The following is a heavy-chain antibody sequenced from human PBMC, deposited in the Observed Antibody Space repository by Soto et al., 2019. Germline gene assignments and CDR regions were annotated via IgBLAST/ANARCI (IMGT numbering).Heavy chain of an antibody. CDR3: ARSPYYYDSSGYSDFDY. CDR1: GYTFTGYY. D-gene: IGHD3-22*01. CDR2: INPNSGGT. Sequence: QVQLVQSGAEVKKPGASVKVSCKASGYTFTGYYMHWVRQAPGQGLEWMGWINPNSGGTNYAQKFQGWVTMTRDTSXSXXYMELSRLRSDDTAVYYCARSPYYYDSSGYSDFDYWGQGTLVTVSS. V-gene: IGHV1-2*04. J-gene: IGHJ4*02.